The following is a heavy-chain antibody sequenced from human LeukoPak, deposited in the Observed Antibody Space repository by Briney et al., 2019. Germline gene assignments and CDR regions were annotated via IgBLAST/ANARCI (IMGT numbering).Heavy chain of an antibody. D-gene: IGHD6-13*01. J-gene: IGHJ6*02. Sequence: PSQTLSLTCTVSGGSISSGDYYWSWIRQPPGKGLEWIGYIYYSGSTYYNPSLKSRVTISVDTSKNQFSLKLSSVTAADTAVYYCARGSLAAAGTSNVYYYYYGMDVWGQGTTVTVSS. CDR3: ARGSLAAAGTSNVYYYYYGMDV. V-gene: IGHV4-30-4*01. CDR2: IYYSGST. CDR1: GGSISSGDYY.